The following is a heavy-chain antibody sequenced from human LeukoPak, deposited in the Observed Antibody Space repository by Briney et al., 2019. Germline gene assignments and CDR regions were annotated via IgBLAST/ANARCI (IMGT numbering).Heavy chain of an antibody. Sequence: SGTLSLTCTVSGGSISSYYWSWIRQPPGKGLEWIGYIYYSGSTNYNPSLKSRVTISVDTSKNQFSLKLSSVTAADTAVYYRARSPPYYYDSSGYYPPWDYWGQGTLVTVSS. CDR2: IYYSGST. CDR1: GGSISSYY. J-gene: IGHJ4*02. D-gene: IGHD3-22*01. CDR3: ARSPPYYYDSSGYYPPWDY. V-gene: IGHV4-59*01.